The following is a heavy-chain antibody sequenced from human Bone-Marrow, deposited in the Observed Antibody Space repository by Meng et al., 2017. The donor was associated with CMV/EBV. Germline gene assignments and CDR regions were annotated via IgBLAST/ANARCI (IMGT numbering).Heavy chain of an antibody. D-gene: IGHD5-18*01. Sequence: GGLRLSCAASGFTFSSYWMSWVRQAPGKGLEWVANIKQDGSEKYNVDSVKGRFTISRDNAKNSLYLQMNSLRAEDTAVYYSARDSDLQTWIQPHYYGMDVWGQGTTVTVSS. CDR1: GFTFSSYW. CDR3: ARDSDLQTWIQPHYYGMDV. CDR2: IKQDGSEK. V-gene: IGHV3-7*01. J-gene: IGHJ6*02.